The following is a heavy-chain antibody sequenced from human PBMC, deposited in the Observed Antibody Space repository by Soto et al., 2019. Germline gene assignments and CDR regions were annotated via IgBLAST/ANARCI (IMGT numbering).Heavy chain of an antibody. CDR3: AKFAYYYDSSGYYDY. D-gene: IGHD3-22*01. Sequence: LRLSCAASGFTCSSYAMSWVRQAPGKGLEWVSAISGSGGSTYYADSVKGRFTISRDNSKNTLYLQMNSLRAEDTAVYYCAKFAYYYDSSGYYDYWGQGALVTVSS. J-gene: IGHJ4*02. CDR2: ISGSGGST. CDR1: GFTCSSYA. V-gene: IGHV3-23*01.